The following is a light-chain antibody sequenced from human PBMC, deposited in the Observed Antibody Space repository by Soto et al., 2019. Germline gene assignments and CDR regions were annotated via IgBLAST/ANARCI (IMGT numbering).Light chain of an antibody. Sequence: DIEMTQSPSSLSASVGDRVTITCRASQNIKNYLIWYQQKPGKAPKNLIYAASNLQSGVPSRFSGSGSGTDFNLTISSLQPEDFATYYCQQSYTTPPYTFGQGTRLEI. V-gene: IGKV1-39*01. CDR1: QNIKNY. CDR3: QQSYTTPPYT. CDR2: AAS. J-gene: IGKJ2*01.